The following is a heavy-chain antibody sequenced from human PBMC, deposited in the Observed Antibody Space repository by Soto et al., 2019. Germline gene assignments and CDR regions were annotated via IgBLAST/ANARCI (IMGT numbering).Heavy chain of an antibody. J-gene: IGHJ4*02. CDR1: GFTFSSYA. Sequence: ESGGGVVQPGRSLRLSCAASGFTFSSYAMHWVRQAPGKGLEWVAVISYDGSNKYHADSVKGRFTISRDNSKNTLYLQLNSLRAEDTAVYYCAREFGITVTPSFDYWGQGTLVTVSS. D-gene: IGHD4-17*01. CDR3: AREFGITVTPSFDY. CDR2: ISYDGSNK. V-gene: IGHV3-30-3*01.